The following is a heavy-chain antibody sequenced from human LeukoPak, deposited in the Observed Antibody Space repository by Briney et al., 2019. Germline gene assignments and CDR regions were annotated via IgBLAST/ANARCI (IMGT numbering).Heavy chain of an antibody. CDR2: IYHSGST. CDR1: GCSISSGYY. Sequence: PSETPSLTCTVSGCSISSGYYWGWIRQPPGKGLEWIGSIYHSGSTYYNPSLKSRVTISVDTSKNQFSLKLSSVTAADTAVYYCARGLILVVVVPAAMDAFDIWGQGTMVTVSS. V-gene: IGHV4-38-2*02. J-gene: IGHJ3*02. D-gene: IGHD2-2*01. CDR3: ARGLILVVVVPAAMDAFDI.